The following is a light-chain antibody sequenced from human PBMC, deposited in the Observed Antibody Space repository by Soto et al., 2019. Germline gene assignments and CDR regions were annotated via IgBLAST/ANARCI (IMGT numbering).Light chain of an antibody. V-gene: IGKV3-20*01. CDR1: QSINSIY. CDR2: AAS. CDR3: QQYGSPPGWT. Sequence: EVVLTQSPGTLSLSPGERATLSCRTSQSINSIYLAWYQQKPGQAPRLLISAASSRATGIPDRFSGSGSGTDFTLTISRLEPEDFVVYYCQQYGSPPGWTFGQGTKVEIK. J-gene: IGKJ1*01.